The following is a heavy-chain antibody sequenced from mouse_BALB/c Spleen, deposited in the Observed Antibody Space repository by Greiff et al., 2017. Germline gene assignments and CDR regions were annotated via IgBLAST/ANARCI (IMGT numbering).Heavy chain of an antibody. CDR1: GFSLTSYG. D-gene: IGHD2-4*01. CDR2: IWAGGST. J-gene: IGHJ3*01. V-gene: IGHV2-9*02. Sequence: QVQLKESGPGLVAPSQSLSITCTVSGFSLTSYGVHWVRQPPGKGLEWLGVIWAGGSTNYNSALMSRLSISKDNSKSQVFLKMNSLQTDDTAMYYCARASMITTGFPCAYWGQGTLVTVSA. CDR3: ARASMITTGFPCAY.